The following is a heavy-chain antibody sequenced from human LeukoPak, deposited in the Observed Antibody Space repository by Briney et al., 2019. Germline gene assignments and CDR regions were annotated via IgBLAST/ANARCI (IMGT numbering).Heavy chain of an antibody. Sequence: GGSLRLSCAASGFIFSNTWMDWVRQAPGKGLEWIGQIKSRSHGGTTDYAAPVKGRFTVSRDDSKNTLYLQMNSLKTEDTAVYYCTTLGSGYSSFWGQGTLVTVSS. V-gene: IGHV3-15*01. CDR2: IKSRSHGGTT. CDR1: GFIFSNTW. D-gene: IGHD3-22*01. CDR3: TTLGSGYSSF. J-gene: IGHJ4*02.